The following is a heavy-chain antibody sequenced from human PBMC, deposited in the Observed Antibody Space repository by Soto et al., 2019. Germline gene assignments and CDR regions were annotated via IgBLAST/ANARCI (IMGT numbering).Heavy chain of an antibody. J-gene: IGHJ3*02. D-gene: IGHD6-13*01. V-gene: IGHV1-18*01. CDR3: ARDPGYSSNWDDAFDI. Sequence: QVQLVQSGGEVKKPGASVKVSCKASGYTFTEYGISWVRQAPGQGLEWMGWISTYNDNTNYAQKLQGRVAMTTDTSTSTAYMELRSLRSDDTAVYYCARDPGYSSNWDDAFDIWGQGTMVTVSS. CDR1: GYTFTEYG. CDR2: ISTYNDNT.